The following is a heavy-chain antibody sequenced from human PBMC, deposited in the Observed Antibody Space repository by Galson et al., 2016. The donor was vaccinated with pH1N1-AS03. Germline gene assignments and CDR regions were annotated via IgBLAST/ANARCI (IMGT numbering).Heavy chain of an antibody. J-gene: IGHJ1*01. D-gene: IGHD1-14*01. Sequence: SVKVSCKASGDSFSSYAFTWVRLAPGQGLEWMGGIIPIFGKPQYAQKFQGRATITADESTTTVYMDLSSLISDDTAMYYCARDGPGIVRANAHWGQGTLVTVSS. CDR2: IIPIFGKP. CDR1: GDSFSSYA. V-gene: IGHV1-69*13. CDR3: ARDGPGIVRANAH.